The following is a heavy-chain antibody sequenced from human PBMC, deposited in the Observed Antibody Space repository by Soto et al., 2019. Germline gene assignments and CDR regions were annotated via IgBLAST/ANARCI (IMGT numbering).Heavy chain of an antibody. CDR3: ARDDSGFSGSHYIDYFKY. D-gene: IGHD1-26*01. CDR1: GNTVPNYA. V-gene: IGHV1-3*01. J-gene: IGHJ4*02. CDR2: INGGNGNT. Sequence: QVQLVQSGAELKKPGASVKVSCKASGNTVPNYAIHWVRQAPGQRLEWMGWINGGNGNTYYSEHFQGRVTFTRDTSAGTVYRQLSSLTSEATAVYYCARDDSGFSGSHYIDYFKYWGQGALVTVSS.